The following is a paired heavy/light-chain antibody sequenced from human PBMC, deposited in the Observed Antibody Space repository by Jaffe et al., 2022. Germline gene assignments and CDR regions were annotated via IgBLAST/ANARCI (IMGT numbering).Light chain of an antibody. Sequence: DIVMTQTPLSLSVTPGQPAAISCKSSQSLLHSDGKTYLYWYLQKPGQSPQLLIYEVSSRFSGVPDRFSGSGSGTDFTLKISRVEAEDVGVYYCMQGIHLLTFGGGTKVEIK. V-gene: IGKV2-29*02. CDR1: QSLLHSDGKTY. J-gene: IGKJ4*01. CDR3: MQGIHLLT. CDR2: EVS.
Heavy chain of an antibody. V-gene: IGHV3-30*18. J-gene: IGHJ4*02. CDR1: GFTFSNYG. CDR2: ISYDGSFE. Sequence: QVQLVESGGGVVQPGRSLRLSCAASGFTFSNYGIHWVRQAPGKGLEWVAVISYDGSFEFCADSVKGRFTISRDNSKNTVYLQMNSLRAEDTAIYYCAKDRGAYCSGGTCHPSGMDYWGQGTLVTVSS. D-gene: IGHD2-15*01. CDR3: AKDRGAYCSGGTCHPSGMDY.